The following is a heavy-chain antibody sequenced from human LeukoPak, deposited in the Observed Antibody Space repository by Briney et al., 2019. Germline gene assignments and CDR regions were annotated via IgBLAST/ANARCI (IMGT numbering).Heavy chain of an antibody. CDR2: INHSGST. V-gene: IGHV4-34*01. CDR3: ASTERCSTTCPLDY. Sequence: SETLSLTCTVYGESFSGYYWGWIRQPPGKGLEWIGEINHSGSTNYNPSLKSRVIISLDTSKNQFSLKLSSMTAADTAVYYCASTERCSTTCPLDYWGQGTLVTVSS. D-gene: IGHD2-2*01. CDR1: GESFSGYY. J-gene: IGHJ4*02.